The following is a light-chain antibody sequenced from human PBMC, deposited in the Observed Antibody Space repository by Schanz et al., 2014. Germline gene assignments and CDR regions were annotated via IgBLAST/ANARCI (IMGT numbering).Light chain of an antibody. Sequence: EIVLTQSPGTLSLSPGERATLSCRASQSVTSNYLAWYQQRPGQAPRLLIHDASNRAPGIPARFSGSGAGTDFTLTISGLEPEDFAVYYCQQRSNWPPLTFGGGTKVEIK. CDR2: DAS. V-gene: IGKV3D-20*02. J-gene: IGKJ4*01. CDR3: QQRSNWPPLT. CDR1: QSVTSNY.